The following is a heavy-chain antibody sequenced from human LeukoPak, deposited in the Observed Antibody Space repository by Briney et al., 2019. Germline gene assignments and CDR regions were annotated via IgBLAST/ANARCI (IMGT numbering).Heavy chain of an antibody. Sequence: VKVSCKASGYTFTSYGISWVRQAPGQGLEWMGWISAYNGNTNYAQKLQGRVTMTTDTSTSTAYMELRSLRSDDTAVYYCARLRDIVVVPAAMPDYWGQGTLVTVSS. CDR3: ARLRDIVVVPAAMPDY. D-gene: IGHD2-2*01. CDR1: GYTFTSYG. J-gene: IGHJ4*02. CDR2: ISAYNGNT. V-gene: IGHV1-18*01.